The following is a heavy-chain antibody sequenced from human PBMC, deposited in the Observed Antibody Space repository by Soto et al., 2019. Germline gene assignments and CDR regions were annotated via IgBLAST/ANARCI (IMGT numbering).Heavy chain of an antibody. CDR3: ARGSVYSNLPYYYGMDV. V-gene: IGHV1-8*01. D-gene: IGHD4-4*01. J-gene: IGHJ6*02. CDR1: GDTFTSYD. CDR2: MNPNSGNT. Sequence: QVQLVQSGAEVKKPGASVKVSCKASGDTFTSYDINWVRQATGQGLEWMGWMNPNSGNTGYAQKFQGRVTMTRNTSISTAYMELGSLRSEDTAVYYCARGSVYSNLPYYYGMDVWGQGTTVTVSS.